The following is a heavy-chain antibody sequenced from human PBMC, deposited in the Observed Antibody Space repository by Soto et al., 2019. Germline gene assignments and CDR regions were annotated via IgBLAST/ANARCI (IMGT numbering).Heavy chain of an antibody. CDR1: GYTFTGYY. V-gene: IGHV1-2*04. J-gene: IGHJ3*02. CDR2: INPNSGGT. CDR3: ASKVGATADGAFDI. D-gene: IGHD1-26*01. Sequence: ASVNVSCKASGYTFTGYYMHWVRQSPGQGLEWMGWINPNSGGTNYAQKFQGWVTMTRDTSISTAYMELSRLRSDDTAVYYCASKVGATADGAFDIWGQGTMVTVSS.